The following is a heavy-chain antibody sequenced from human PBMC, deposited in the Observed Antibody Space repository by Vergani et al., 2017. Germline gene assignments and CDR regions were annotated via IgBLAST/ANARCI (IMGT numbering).Heavy chain of an antibody. D-gene: IGHD4-11*01. Sequence: QVQLQQWGGGLLKPSETLSLTCVVNGGSFTSYHWTWIRQSPGEGLEWVGDIDHTGRPDYNPSLKSRLTISVDKSRDQFYLTLNSVTATDTAIYFCARVNTETNGHLYYYYYMDVWGQGTAITVS. CDR2: IDHTGRP. CDR1: GGSFTSYH. V-gene: IGHV4-34*01. CDR3: ARVNTETNGHLYYYYYMDV. J-gene: IGHJ6*03.